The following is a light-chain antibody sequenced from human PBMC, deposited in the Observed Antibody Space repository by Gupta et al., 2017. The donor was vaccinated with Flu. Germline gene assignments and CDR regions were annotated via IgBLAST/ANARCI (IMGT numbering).Light chain of an antibody. CDR2: DAS. Sequence: IVLTQSPATLSLSPGERATLSCRASQSVSSYLAWYQQKPGQAPRLLIYDASNRATGIPARFSGSGSGTDFTLNISSLEPEDFAVYYCQQRRNWPLTFGGGTKVEIK. CDR3: QQRRNWPLT. CDR1: QSVSSY. V-gene: IGKV3-11*01. J-gene: IGKJ4*01.